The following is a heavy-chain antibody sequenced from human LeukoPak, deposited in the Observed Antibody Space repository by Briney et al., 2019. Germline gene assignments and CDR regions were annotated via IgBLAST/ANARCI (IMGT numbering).Heavy chain of an antibody. Sequence: ASVKVSCKASGYTFTSYGISWVRQAPGEGLEWMGWISAYNGNTNYAQKLQGRVTMPTDTSTSTAYMELRSLRSDDTAVYYCARDPGIPGTAMVRDLDYWGQGTLVTVYS. CDR2: ISAYNGNT. J-gene: IGHJ4*02. D-gene: IGHD5-18*01. CDR3: ARDPGIPGTAMVRDLDY. CDR1: GYTFTSYG. V-gene: IGHV1-18*01.